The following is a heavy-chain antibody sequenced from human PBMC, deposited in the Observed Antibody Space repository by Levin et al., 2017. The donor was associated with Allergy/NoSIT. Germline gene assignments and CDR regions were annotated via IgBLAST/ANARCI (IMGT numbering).Heavy chain of an antibody. CDR2: IYHSGST. Sequence: GSLRLSCAVSGGSISSSNWWSWVRQPPGKGLEWIGEIYHSGSTNYNPSLKSRVTISVDKSKNQFSLKLSSVTAADTAVYYCARWYYYGSGSYYNSYYYYMDVWGKGTTVTVSS. D-gene: IGHD3-10*01. V-gene: IGHV4-4*02. J-gene: IGHJ6*03. CDR1: GGSISSSNW. CDR3: ARWYYYGSGSYYNSYYYYMDV.